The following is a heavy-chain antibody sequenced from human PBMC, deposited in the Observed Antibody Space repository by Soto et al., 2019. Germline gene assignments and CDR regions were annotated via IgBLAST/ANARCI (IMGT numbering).Heavy chain of an antibody. J-gene: IGHJ4*02. CDR3: ARGLRYYDSSGASTGVVY. Sequence: SVKVSCKASGGTFSSYAISWVRQAPGQGLEWMGGIIPIFGTANYAQKFQGRVTITADESTSTAYMELSSLRSEDTAVYYCARGLRYYDSSGASTGVVYWGQGTLVTVSS. V-gene: IGHV1-69*13. CDR2: IIPIFGTA. D-gene: IGHD3-22*01. CDR1: GGTFSSYA.